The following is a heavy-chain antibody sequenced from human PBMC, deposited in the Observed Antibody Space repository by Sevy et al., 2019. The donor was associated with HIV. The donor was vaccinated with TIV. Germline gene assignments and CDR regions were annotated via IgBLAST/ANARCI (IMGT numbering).Heavy chain of an antibody. CDR3: AKRRDGSGKFTLDI. J-gene: IGHJ3*02. Sequence: GGSLRLSCAASGFIFRNYGMHWVHQAPGKGLEWVASISYDARNQHYVDSVKGQFTISRDNSKSTLFLQMNSLRAEDTAVYYCAKRRDGSGKFTLDIWGQGTMVTVSS. V-gene: IGHV3-30*18. CDR1: GFIFRNYG. CDR2: ISYDARNQ. D-gene: IGHD3-10*01.